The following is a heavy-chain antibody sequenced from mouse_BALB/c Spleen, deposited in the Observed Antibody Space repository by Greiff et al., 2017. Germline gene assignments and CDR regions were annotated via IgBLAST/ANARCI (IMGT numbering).Heavy chain of an antibody. V-gene: IGHV5-12-1*01. CDR3: AREVLRAPFDY. CDR2: ISSGGGST. CDR1: GFAFSSYD. J-gene: IGHJ2*01. Sequence: EVNVVESGGGLVKPGGSLKLSCAASGFAFSSYDMSWVRQTPEKRLEWVAYISSGGGSTYYPDTVKGRFTISRDNAKNTLYLQMSSLKSEDTAMYYCAREVLRAPFDYWGQGTTLTVSS. D-gene: IGHD1-1*01.